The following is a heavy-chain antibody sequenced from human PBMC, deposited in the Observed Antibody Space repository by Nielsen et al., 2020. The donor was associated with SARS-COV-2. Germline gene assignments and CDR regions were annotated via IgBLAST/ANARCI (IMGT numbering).Heavy chain of an antibody. CDR2: IYYSGST. D-gene: IGHD3-9*01. CDR3: ARDCREILTGYYYYYGMDV. V-gene: IGHV4-30-4*08. CDR1: GGSISSGGYY. Sequence: SETLSLTCTVSGGSISSGGYYWSWIRQHPGKGLEWIGYIYYSGSTYYNPSLKSRVTISVDTSKNQFSLKLSSVTAADTAVFYCARDCREILTGYYYYYGMDVWGQGTTVTVSS. J-gene: IGHJ6*02.